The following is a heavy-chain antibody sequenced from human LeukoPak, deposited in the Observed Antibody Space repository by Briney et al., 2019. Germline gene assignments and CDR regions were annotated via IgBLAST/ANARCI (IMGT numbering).Heavy chain of an antibody. J-gene: IGHJ5*02. V-gene: IGHV4-39*01. CDR3: AGHRMHKYGDYDWFVP. D-gene: IGHD4-17*01. Sequence: SETLSLTCTVSGGSISSSSYYGRCIRQPPGKGLEWIGSIYYSGSTYYNPSLKSRVTISVDTSKNQFSLKLSSVTAADTAVYYCAGHRMHKYGDYDWFVPWGQGTLVTVSS. CDR2: IYYSGST. CDR1: GGSISSSSYY.